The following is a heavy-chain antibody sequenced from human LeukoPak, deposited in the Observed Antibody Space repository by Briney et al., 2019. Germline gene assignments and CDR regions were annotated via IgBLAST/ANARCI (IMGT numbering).Heavy chain of an antibody. CDR2: IYYSGNT. D-gene: IGHD4-17*01. J-gene: IGHJ4*02. V-gene: IGHV4-39*01. CDR3: ARHPDHYGDYGELYFDY. Sequence: SETLSLTCTVSGVTISSNGFYWGWIRQPPGKGLVWIGGIYYSGNTYYNPSLKIRITISVDTSKNQFSLKLSSVTAADTAVYYCARHPDHYGDYGELYFDYWGQGTLVTVSS. CDR1: GVTISSNGFY.